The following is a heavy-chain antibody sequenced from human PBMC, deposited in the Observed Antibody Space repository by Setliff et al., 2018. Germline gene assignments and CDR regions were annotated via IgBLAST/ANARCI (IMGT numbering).Heavy chain of an antibody. V-gene: IGHV4-34*01. CDR2: INHGGAT. D-gene: IGHD6-13*01. Sequence: SETLSLTCAVYGGPFSGYTWNWIRQPPGKGLEWIGAINHGGATTYSPSLKTRVSISVDTSQSQLSLRLASVIAADTAVYYCVRSSPRGSTAGYWYFDLWGRGTLVTVSS. CDR1: GGPFSGYT. J-gene: IGHJ2*01. CDR3: VRSSPRGSTAGYWYFDL.